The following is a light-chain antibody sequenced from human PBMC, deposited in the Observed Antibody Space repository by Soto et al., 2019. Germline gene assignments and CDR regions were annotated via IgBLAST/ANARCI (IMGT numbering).Light chain of an antibody. Sequence: EVVLTQSPATLSLSPGARATLSCRASQSVSTYLAWYQQKPGQAPRLLIYDASNRATGIPARFSGSGSGTDFPLTISSLEAEDFEDYYCQERSNWTFGEGTKVEIK. CDR2: DAS. V-gene: IGKV3-11*01. CDR3: QERSNWT. CDR1: QSVSTY. J-gene: IGKJ1*01.